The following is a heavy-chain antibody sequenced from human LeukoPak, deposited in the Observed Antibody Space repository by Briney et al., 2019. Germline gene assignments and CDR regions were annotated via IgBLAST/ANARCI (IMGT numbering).Heavy chain of an antibody. CDR2: INHSGST. CDR1: GGSFSGYY. CDR3: ARAYSSSYFDY. J-gene: IGHJ4*02. Sequence: SETLSLTCAVYGGSFSGYYWSWLRQPPGKGLEWIGEINHSGSTNYNPSLKSRVTISVDTSKNQFSLKLSSVTAADTAVYYCARAYSSSYFDYWGQGTLVTVSS. V-gene: IGHV4-34*01. D-gene: IGHD6-6*01.